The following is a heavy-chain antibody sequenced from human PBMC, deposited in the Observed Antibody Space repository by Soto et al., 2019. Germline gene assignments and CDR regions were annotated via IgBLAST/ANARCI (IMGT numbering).Heavy chain of an antibody. V-gene: IGHV4-34*01. CDR3: ARLASGWQYYYFDF. Sequence: QVQLQQLGAGLLKPSETLSLTCAVYGGSFRPYFWIWIRQPPGKGLEWIGEINHSGSTNYNPSLTRRATLSVDTSKNQVSLKLTSVTAADTAVYYCARLASGWQYYYFDFWGRGTPVTVSS. CDR1: GGSFRPYF. D-gene: IGHD6-19*01. CDR2: INHSGST. J-gene: IGHJ2*01.